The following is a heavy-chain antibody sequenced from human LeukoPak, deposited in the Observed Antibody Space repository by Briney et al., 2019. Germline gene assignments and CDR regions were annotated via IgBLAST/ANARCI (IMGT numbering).Heavy chain of an antibody. Sequence: SAISTSGGGTYYADSVKGRFTVSRDNSKNTLYLQMNSLRAEDTAVYYCAKCRWDYGDLFDDWGQGTLVTVSS. V-gene: IGHV3-23*01. D-gene: IGHD4-17*01. J-gene: IGHJ5*02. CDR3: AKCRWDYGDLFDD. CDR2: ISTSGGGT.